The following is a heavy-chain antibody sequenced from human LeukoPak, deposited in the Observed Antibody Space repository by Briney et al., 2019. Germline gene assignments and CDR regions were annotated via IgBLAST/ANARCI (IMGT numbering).Heavy chain of an antibody. CDR3: ARDVMITFGGVTVSGMDV. J-gene: IGHJ6*02. Sequence: VASVKVSCKASGGTFSSYAISWVRQAPGQGLEWMGRIIPILGIANYAQKFQGRVTITADKSTSTAYMELSSLRSEDTAVYYCARDVMITFGGVTVSGMDVWGQGTTVTVSS. V-gene: IGHV1-69*04. CDR1: GGTFSSYA. D-gene: IGHD3-16*02. CDR2: IIPILGIA.